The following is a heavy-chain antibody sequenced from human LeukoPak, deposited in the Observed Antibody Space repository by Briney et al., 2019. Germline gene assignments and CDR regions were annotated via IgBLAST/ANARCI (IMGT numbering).Heavy chain of an antibody. CDR2: IYYSGST. V-gene: IGHV4-39*02. D-gene: IGHD3-10*01. J-gene: IGHJ6*03. CDR3: ARGNYYGSGISIYYYYYMDV. CDR1: GGSINSRSYY. Sequence: SETLSLTCTVSGGSINSRSYYWGWIRQPPGKGLKWIGSIYYSGSTYYNSSLKSRVTISVDTSKNHFSLKLNSVTAADTAVYYCARGNYYGSGISIYYYYYMDVWGKGTTVTVSS.